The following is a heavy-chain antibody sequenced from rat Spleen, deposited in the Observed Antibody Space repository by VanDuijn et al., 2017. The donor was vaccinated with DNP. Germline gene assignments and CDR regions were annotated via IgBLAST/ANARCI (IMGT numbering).Heavy chain of an antibody. D-gene: IGHD1-11*01. CDR2: INTDGDNT. CDR1: GLTFSSYW. Sequence: EVQLVETGGGLVQPGRSLKLSCVGSGLTFSSYWMFWIRQAPGKGLEWIASINTDGDNTYYPDSVKGRFTISRDNAENTVYLQMNSLRSEDTATYYCSNVGPYGGPDYWGQGVMVTVSS. CDR3: SNVGPYGGPDY. J-gene: IGHJ2*01. V-gene: IGHV5-58*01.